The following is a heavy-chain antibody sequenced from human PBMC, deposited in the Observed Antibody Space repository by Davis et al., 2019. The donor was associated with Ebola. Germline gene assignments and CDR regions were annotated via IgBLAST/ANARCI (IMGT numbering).Heavy chain of an antibody. V-gene: IGHV1-3*01. J-gene: IGHJ3*02. CDR1: GYTFTNYG. CDR2: INAGNGNT. D-gene: IGHD6-13*01. Sequence: AASVKVSCKASGYTFTNYGITWVRQAPGQGLEWMGWINAGNGNTKYSQKFQGRVTITRDTSASTAYMELSSLRSEDTAVYYCARGLSSWYNAFDIWGQGTMVTVSS. CDR3: ARGLSSWYNAFDI.